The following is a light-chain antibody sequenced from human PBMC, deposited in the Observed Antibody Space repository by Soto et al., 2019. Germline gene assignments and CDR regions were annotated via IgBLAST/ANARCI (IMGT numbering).Light chain of an antibody. Sequence: QSALTQPASVAVPPGRSTTIACSGTSTVVGGYNYVSWYQQHPGKAPKLMIYEVRNRPSGVSNRFSGTKSGNTASLTISGLQAEDEADYYCSSYTSSITYVFGTGTKVTVL. CDR3: SSYTSSITYV. CDR2: EVR. CDR1: STVVGGYNY. V-gene: IGLV2-14*01. J-gene: IGLJ1*01.